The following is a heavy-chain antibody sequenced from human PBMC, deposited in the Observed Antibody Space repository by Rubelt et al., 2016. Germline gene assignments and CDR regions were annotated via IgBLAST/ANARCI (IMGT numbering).Heavy chain of an antibody. J-gene: IGHJ5*01. CDR2: ITPYTGHT. CDR3: ARSHVVFAVDS. D-gene: IGHD2-21*01. CDR1: GYTFTSYG. V-gene: IGHV1-18*01. Sequence: QVQLVQSGAEVKKPGASVKVSCKTSGYTFTSYGITWVRQAPGQGLEWIGWITPYTGHTTYAQKVQGRVAITTDTSTNAAYRERNGLRSDDTAMCDCARSHVVFAVDSWGQGSMVTVSS.